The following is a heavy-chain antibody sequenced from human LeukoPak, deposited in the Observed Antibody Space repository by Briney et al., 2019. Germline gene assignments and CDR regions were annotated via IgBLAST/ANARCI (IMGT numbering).Heavy chain of an antibody. Sequence: GGSLRLSCAASGFTFSSYWMSWVRQAPGKGLEWVALIGYDGTNKYYADSVKGRFILSRDNSKNTMYLQLNSLRPEDTAVYYCARNENGDLDYWGQGTLVTVSS. J-gene: IGHJ4*02. CDR1: GFTFSSYW. D-gene: IGHD3-10*01. CDR2: IGYDGTNK. CDR3: ARNENGDLDY. V-gene: IGHV3-30-3*01.